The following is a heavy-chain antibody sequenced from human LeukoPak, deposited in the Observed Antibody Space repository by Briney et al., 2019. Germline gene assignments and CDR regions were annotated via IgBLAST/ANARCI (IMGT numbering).Heavy chain of an antibody. CDR2: INHSGST. Sequence: PSETLSLTCAVYAGSFSGYYWSWIRQPPGKGLEWIGEINHSGSTNYNPSLKSRVTISVDTSKNQFSLKLSSVTAADTAVYYCARLHRGVAAAGTGYYFDYWGQGTLVTVSS. J-gene: IGHJ4*02. CDR1: AGSFSGYY. CDR3: ARLHRGVAAAGTGYYFDY. V-gene: IGHV4-34*01. D-gene: IGHD6-13*01.